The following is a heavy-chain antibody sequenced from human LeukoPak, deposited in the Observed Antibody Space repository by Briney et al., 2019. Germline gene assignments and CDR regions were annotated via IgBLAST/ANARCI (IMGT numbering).Heavy chain of an antibody. CDR2: ISGDGGST. CDR3: AKDGSSSSPFDY. Sequence: GGSLRLSCAASGFTFDDYAMHWVRQTPGKGLEWVSLISGDGGSTYYADSVKGRFTISRDNSKNSLYLQMISLRTEDTALYYCAKDGSSSSPFDYWGQGTLVTVSS. J-gene: IGHJ4*02. V-gene: IGHV3-43*02. CDR1: GFTFDDYA. D-gene: IGHD6-13*01.